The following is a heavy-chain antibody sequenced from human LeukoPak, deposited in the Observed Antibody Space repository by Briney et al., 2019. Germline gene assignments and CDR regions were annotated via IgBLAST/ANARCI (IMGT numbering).Heavy chain of an antibody. CDR2: ISAYNGNT. D-gene: IGHD3-9*01. J-gene: IGHJ4*02. CDR3: AREYYDILTGPNPHFDY. Sequence: ASVKVSCKASGYTFTGYYMHWVRQAPGQGLEWMGWISAYNGNTNYAQKLQGRVTMTTDTSTSTAYMELRSLRSDDTAVYYCAREYYDILTGPNPHFDYWGQGTLVTVSS. V-gene: IGHV1-18*04. CDR1: GYTFTGYY.